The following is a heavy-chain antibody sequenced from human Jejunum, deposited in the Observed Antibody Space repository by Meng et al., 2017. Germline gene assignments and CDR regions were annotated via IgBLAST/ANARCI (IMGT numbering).Heavy chain of an antibody. D-gene: IGHD6-13*01. CDR2: IYWDDDK. Sequence: SGPTLVKPTQTLTLTCTFSGFSLSTSGVGVGWIRQPPGEALDYLALIYWDDDKRYNPSLKSRLTIAKDTSKNQVILTMTNMDPVDTATYFCAHRRGPSGHSWDVGYFDFWGQGALVTVSS. J-gene: IGHJ4*02. CDR3: AHRRGPSGHSWDVGYFDF. CDR1: GFSLSTSGVG. V-gene: IGHV2-5*02.